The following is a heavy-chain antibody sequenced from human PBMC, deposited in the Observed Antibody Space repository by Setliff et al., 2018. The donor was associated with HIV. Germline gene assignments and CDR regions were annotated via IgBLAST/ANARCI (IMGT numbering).Heavy chain of an antibody. D-gene: IGHD2-2*01. CDR1: GVSVSSGGYY. CDR2: VYYTGTS. V-gene: IGHV4-31*03. CDR3: ARGESTTWDLAEYFQH. J-gene: IGHJ1*01. Sequence: SETLSLTCTVSGVSVSSGGYYWSWIRQHPGKGLEWIGYVYYTGTSYFNPSLKSRITISVDTSKNHFSLKLGFVTAADTAVYYCARGESTTWDLAEYFQHWGLGTLVTVSS.